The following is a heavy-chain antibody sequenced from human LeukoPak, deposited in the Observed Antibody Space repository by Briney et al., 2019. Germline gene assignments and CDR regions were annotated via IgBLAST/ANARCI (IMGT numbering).Heavy chain of an antibody. CDR1: GFTFSDYR. V-gene: IGHV3-21*01. CDR2: IDGTSTDI. CDR3: ARDDPSMIAALHY. J-gene: IGHJ4*02. Sequence: GGSLRLSCAASGFTFSDYRMNWVRQAPGKGLEWVSSIDGTSTDIYYADSVKGRFTISRDNAKNSVYLQMNNLRAEDTALYFCARDDPSMIAALHYWGQGTLVTVSS. D-gene: IGHD6-6*01.